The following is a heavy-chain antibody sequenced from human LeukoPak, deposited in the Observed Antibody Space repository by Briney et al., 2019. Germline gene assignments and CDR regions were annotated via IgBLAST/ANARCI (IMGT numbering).Heavy chain of an antibody. CDR3: ANLGETKEMATIRNY. D-gene: IGHD5-24*01. CDR2: IYYSGST. V-gene: IGHV4-39*01. CDR1: GGSISSSSYY. Sequence: PSETLSLTCTVSGGSISSSSYYWGWIRQPPGKGLEGIGSIYYSGSTYYNPSLKSRVTISVDTSKNQFSLKLSSVTAADTAVYYCANLGETKEMATIRNYWGQGTLVTVSS. J-gene: IGHJ4*02.